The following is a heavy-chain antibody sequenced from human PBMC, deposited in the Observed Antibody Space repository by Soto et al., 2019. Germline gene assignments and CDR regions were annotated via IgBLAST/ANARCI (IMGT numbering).Heavy chain of an antibody. CDR1: GFTFSDYA. V-gene: IGHV3-30*04. Sequence: QVELVESGGGVVQPGRSQRLSCAASGFTFSDYAMHWVRQAPGKGLEWVASISYDASGKYYTDSVKGRFTISRDNAKNTLFLQMNSLRADDTAVYFCARVLYSSGWNDLWGQGTLVTVSS. CDR3: ARVLYSSGWNDL. J-gene: IGHJ5*02. CDR2: ISYDASGK. D-gene: IGHD6-19*01.